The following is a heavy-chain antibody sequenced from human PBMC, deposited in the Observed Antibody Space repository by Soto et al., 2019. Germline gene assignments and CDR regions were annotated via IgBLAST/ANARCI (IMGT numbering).Heavy chain of an antibody. D-gene: IGHD3-22*01. Sequence: WASVKVSCKVSGYTLTELSMHWVRQAPGKGLEWMGGFDPEDGETIYAQKFQGRVTMTEDTSTDTAYMELSSLRSEDTAVYYCATAYPDSSGYYYKAFDIWGQGTMVTVSS. CDR2: FDPEDGET. J-gene: IGHJ3*02. CDR3: ATAYPDSSGYYYKAFDI. CDR1: GYTLTELS. V-gene: IGHV1-24*01.